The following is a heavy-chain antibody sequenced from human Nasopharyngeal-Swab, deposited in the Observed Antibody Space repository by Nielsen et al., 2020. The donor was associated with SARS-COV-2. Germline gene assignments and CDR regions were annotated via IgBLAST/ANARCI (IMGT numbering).Heavy chain of an antibody. V-gene: IGHV3-23*01. CDR3: AKGYGSGSYPDSLDV. CDR1: GFTFSSYA. Sequence: GGSLISCAASGFTFSSYAMSWVRQAPGKGLEWVSAISGSGGSTYYADSVKGRFTISRDNSKNTLYLQMNSLRAEDTAVYYCAKGYGSGSYPDSLDVWGKGTTVTVSS. J-gene: IGHJ6*04. D-gene: IGHD3-10*01. CDR2: ISGSGGST.